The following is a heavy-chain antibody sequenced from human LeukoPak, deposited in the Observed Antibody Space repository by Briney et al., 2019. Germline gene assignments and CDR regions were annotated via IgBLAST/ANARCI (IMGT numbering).Heavy chain of an antibody. CDR3: ARHVSDDYGDYFKFDP. Sequence: PSETLSLTCTVSGGSISSYYWSWIRQPPGKGLEWIGYIYYSGSTNYNPSLKSRVTISVDTSKNQFSLKLSSVTAADTAVYYCARHVSDDYGDYFKFDPWGQGTLVTVSS. CDR2: IYYSGST. V-gene: IGHV4-59*08. CDR1: GGSISSYY. J-gene: IGHJ5*02. D-gene: IGHD4-17*01.